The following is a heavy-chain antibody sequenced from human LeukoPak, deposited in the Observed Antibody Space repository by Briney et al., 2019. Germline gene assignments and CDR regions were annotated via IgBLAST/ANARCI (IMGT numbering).Heavy chain of an antibody. Sequence: SDTLSLPCAVYGGSFRGYYWRGIREPPGKGVEWIGEINHSGSTNYNPSRKSRVTISVDTSKNQFSLKLSSVTAADTAVYYGARGYDILTGYYSSFDYWGQGTLVTVPS. CDR3: ARGYDILTGYYSSFDY. V-gene: IGHV4-34*01. CDR1: GGSFRGYY. D-gene: IGHD3-9*01. CDR2: INHSGST. J-gene: IGHJ4*02.